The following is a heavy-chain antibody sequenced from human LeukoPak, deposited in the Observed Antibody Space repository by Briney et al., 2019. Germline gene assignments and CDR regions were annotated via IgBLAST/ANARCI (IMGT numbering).Heavy chain of an antibody. D-gene: IGHD2-21*01. CDR1: GFTFSDYY. CDR2: ISSGGSTI. V-gene: IGHV3-11*01. CDR3: ARHLVVATYDY. J-gene: IGHJ4*02. Sequence: PGGSLRLPCAASGFTFSDYYMSWIRQALGTGLEWVSYISSGGSTIYYADSVKGRFTISRDNAKNSLYLQMNSLRAEGTAAYYCARHLVVATYDYWGQGTLVTVSS.